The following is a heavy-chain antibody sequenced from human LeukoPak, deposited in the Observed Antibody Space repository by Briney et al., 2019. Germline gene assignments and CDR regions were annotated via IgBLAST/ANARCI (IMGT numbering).Heavy chain of an antibody. D-gene: IGHD6-13*01. CDR3: ARGLHREQQLWTWGLHWFDP. CDR1: GGSFSGYY. Sequence: SETLSLTCAVYGGSFSGYYWSWIRQPPGKGLEWIGEINHSGSTNYNPSLKSRVTISVDTSKNQFSLKLSSVTAADTAVYYCARGLHREQQLWTWGLHWFDPWGQGTLVTVSS. CDR2: INHSGST. J-gene: IGHJ5*02. V-gene: IGHV4-34*01.